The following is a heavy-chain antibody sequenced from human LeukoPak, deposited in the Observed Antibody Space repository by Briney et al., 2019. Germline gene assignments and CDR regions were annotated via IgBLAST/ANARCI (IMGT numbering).Heavy chain of an antibody. V-gene: IGHV4-39*07. CDR2: IYYSGST. CDR1: GGSISSNSYY. J-gene: IGHJ5*02. D-gene: IGHD3-22*01. Sequence: SETLSLTCTVSGGSISSNSYYWAWIRQPPGRGLEWIGNIYYSGSTSYNPSLKSRVSMSLDTSRNQFSLKMTSVTAADPGVYYCARDRKLFCSSGFCNWLDPWGQGTLVTVSS. CDR3: ARDRKLFCSSGFCNWLDP.